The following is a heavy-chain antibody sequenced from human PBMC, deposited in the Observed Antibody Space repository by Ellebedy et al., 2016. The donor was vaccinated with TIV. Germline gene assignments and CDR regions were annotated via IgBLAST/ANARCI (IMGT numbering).Heavy chain of an antibody. D-gene: IGHD4-17*01. CDR2: ISYDGSDK. Sequence: GESLKISXVASGFSFGSSGMHWVRQAPGKGLEWVAVISYDGSDKYYADSVKGRFTISRDNSKNTLYLQMYSLRAEDTALYYCATCYGDYPDYWGQGTLATVS. CDR3: ATCYGDYPDY. V-gene: IGHV3-30*03. CDR1: GFSFGSSG. J-gene: IGHJ4*02.